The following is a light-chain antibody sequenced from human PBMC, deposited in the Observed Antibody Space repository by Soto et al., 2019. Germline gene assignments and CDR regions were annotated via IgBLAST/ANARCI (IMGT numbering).Light chain of an antibody. J-gene: IGKJ4*01. CDR2: AAS. V-gene: IGKV1-12*01. CDR3: QQANSFPLT. CDR1: QGITSY. Sequence: IQVTQSPSSLSASVGDRVTITCRASQGITSYLAWYQQKPGKAPKLLIYAASSLQSGVPSRFSGSGSGTDFTLTISSLQPEDFATYYCQQANSFPLTFGGGTKVDIK.